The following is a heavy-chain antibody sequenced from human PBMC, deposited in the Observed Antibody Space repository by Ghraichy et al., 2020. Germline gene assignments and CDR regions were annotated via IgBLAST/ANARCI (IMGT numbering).Heavy chain of an antibody. CDR3: ARESYSSTRPQGFDP. CDR1: GFTFSSYA. CDR2: ISYDGSNK. J-gene: IGHJ5*02. Sequence: GGSLRLSCAASGFTFSSYAMHWVRQAPGKGLEWVAVISYDGSNKYYADSVKGRFTISRDNSKNTLYLQMNSLRAEDTAVYYCARESYSSTRPQGFDPWGQGTLVTVSS. V-gene: IGHV3-30*04. D-gene: IGHD6-13*01.